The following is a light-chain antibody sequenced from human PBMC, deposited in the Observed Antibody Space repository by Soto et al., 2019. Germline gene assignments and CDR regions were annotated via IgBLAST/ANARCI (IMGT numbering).Light chain of an antibody. V-gene: IGLV2-14*01. CDR2: DVT. Sequence: QFALTQAASGSGSPGQSITISCTGTSSDVGDNNYVSWYQQHPGKAPKLMIYDVTHRPSGISNRFSGSKSGNTASLTISGLQAEDEADYYCSSYTSSSTLYVFGTGTKLTVL. CDR1: SSDVGDNNY. CDR3: SSYTSSSTLYV. J-gene: IGLJ1*01.